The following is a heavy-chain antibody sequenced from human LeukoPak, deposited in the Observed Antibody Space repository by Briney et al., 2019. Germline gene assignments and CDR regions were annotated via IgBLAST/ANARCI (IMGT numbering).Heavy chain of an antibody. CDR2: IYSGGST. Sequence: PGGSLRLSCAASGFTVSSNYMSWVRQAPGKGLEWVSVIYSGGSTYYADSVKGRFTISRDNSKNTLYVQMNSLRAEDTAVYYCAKENPSPNSSSCLDYWGQGTLVTVSS. J-gene: IGHJ4*02. V-gene: IGHV3-53*01. CDR3: AKENPSPNSSSCLDY. D-gene: IGHD2-2*01. CDR1: GFTVSSNY.